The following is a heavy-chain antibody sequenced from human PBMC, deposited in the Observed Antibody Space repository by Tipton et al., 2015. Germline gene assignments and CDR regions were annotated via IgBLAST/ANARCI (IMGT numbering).Heavy chain of an antibody. J-gene: IGHJ6*02. CDR1: GGSISSTNW. CDR3: ARFRYYGSESERGYFHGLDV. Sequence: TLSLTCAVSGGSISSTNWWTWVRQPPGKGLEWIGEISQSGNTNYNPSLKSRVTISADKSKNQFSLNLKSVTAADTAVYYRARFRYYGSESERGYFHGLDVWGQGTTVTVSS. CDR2: ISQSGNT. V-gene: IGHV4-4*02. D-gene: IGHD3-10*01.